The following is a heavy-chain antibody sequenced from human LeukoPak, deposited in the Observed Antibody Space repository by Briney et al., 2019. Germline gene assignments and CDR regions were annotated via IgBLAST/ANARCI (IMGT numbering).Heavy chain of an antibody. CDR3: ARDVFLGGNY. Sequence: GGSLRLSCAASGFTFSSYSMNWVRQAPGKGLEWVSSISSSSSYIYYADSVKGRFTISRDNAKNSLYLQMNSPRAEDTAVYYCARDVFLGGNYWGQGTLVTVSS. CDR1: GFTFSSYS. V-gene: IGHV3-21*01. CDR2: ISSSSSYI. J-gene: IGHJ4*02. D-gene: IGHD3-3*01.